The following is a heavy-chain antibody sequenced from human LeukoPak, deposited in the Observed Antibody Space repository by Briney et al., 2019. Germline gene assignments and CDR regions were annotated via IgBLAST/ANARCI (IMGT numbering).Heavy chain of an antibody. V-gene: IGHV4-4*07. Sequence: TSETLSLTCTVSSGSISIYFWGWVRQPPGKGLEWIGRIYTTGTTHYNPSLKSRVTMSIDTSTNQFPLNLRSMTAADTAVYYCGRQGYTASHYFLDFWSQGTLVAVS. J-gene: IGHJ4*02. CDR3: GRQGYTASHYFLDF. CDR2: IYTTGTT. CDR1: SGSISIYF. D-gene: IGHD2-2*02.